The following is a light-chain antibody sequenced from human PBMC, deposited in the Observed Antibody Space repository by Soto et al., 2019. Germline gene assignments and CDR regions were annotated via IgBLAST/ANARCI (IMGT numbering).Light chain of an antibody. CDR1: SSDVGAYKF. Sequence: QSVLTQPPSASGSPGQSVTISCTGTSSDVGAYKFVSWYRQNPGKAPKLIIYDVTKRPTGVPDRFSGSKSGNTASLTISGLQAEDEADYYCSSYTTSTTLVLGTGTKVTVL. V-gene: IGLV2-8*01. CDR2: DVT. J-gene: IGLJ1*01. CDR3: SSYTTSTTLV.